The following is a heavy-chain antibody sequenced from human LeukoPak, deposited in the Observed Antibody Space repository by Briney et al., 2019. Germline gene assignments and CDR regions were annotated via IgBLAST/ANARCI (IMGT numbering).Heavy chain of an antibody. D-gene: IGHD3-22*01. V-gene: IGHV3-30-3*01. J-gene: IGHJ5*02. CDR1: GFTFSSYA. CDR3: ARSSSGDSSGYYFGWFDP. CDR2: ISYDGSNK. Sequence: GGSLRLSCAASGFTFSSYAMHWVRQAPGKGLEWVAVISYDGSNKYYADSVKGRFTISRDNSKNTLYLQMNSLRAEDTAVYYCARSSSGDSSGYYFGWFDPWGQGTLVTVSS.